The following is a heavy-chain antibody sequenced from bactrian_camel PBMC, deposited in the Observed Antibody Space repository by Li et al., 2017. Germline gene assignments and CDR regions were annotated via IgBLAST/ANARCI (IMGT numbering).Heavy chain of an antibody. V-gene: IGHV3S53*01. CDR2: ETQVGQI. CDR1: GITLGGYC. CDR3: AAAHVTWAQCGKAPWEH. D-gene: IGHD3*01. J-gene: IGHJ4*01. Sequence: VQLVESGGGSVQTGGSLKLSCVASGITLGGYCMGWYRQAPGKEPEAVASETQVGQIIYSDSANGRFVLSRDTGRKIVYLQMNQLRPEDTAIYYCAAAHVTWAQCGKAPWEHRGQGTQVTVS.